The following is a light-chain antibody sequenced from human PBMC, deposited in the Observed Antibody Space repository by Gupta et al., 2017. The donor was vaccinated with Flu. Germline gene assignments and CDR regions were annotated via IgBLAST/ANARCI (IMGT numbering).Light chain of an antibody. CDR1: TGSVTSRHY. J-gene: IGLJ3*02. V-gene: IGLV7-46*01. Sequence: QSVVTPEPSLTVSPGVTVTLTCGSSTGSVTSRHYPSWFHQKPGQTPRTVIYDIVEKLSWKPARFSGSLFGDKVTLTISGAQAEVEADYYCLPYNTDSGSWVFGGGTKLTVL. CDR3: LPYNTDSGSWV. CDR2: DIV.